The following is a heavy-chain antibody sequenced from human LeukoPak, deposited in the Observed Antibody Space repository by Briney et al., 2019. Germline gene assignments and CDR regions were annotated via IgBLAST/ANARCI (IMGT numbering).Heavy chain of an antibody. V-gene: IGHV3-66*02. CDR1: GFTVSSNY. CDR3: ATSFLDTALFDY. J-gene: IGHJ4*02. Sequence: GGSLRLSCAASGFTVSSNYMSWVRQAPGKGLEWVSVIYSGGSTYYADSVKGRFTISRDNSKNTLYLQMNSLRAEDTAVYYCATSFLDTALFDYRGQGTLVTVSS. CDR2: IYSGGST. D-gene: IGHD5-18*01.